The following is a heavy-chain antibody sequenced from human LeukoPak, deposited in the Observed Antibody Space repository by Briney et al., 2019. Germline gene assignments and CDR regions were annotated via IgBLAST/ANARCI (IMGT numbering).Heavy chain of an antibody. CDR1: GYTFTSYD. Sequence: GASVKVSCMASGYTFTSYDINWVRQATGQGLEWMGWMNPNSGNTGYAQKFQGRVTITRNTSISTAYMELSSLRSEDTAVYYCARKGDIVVVPAAIIHYYYGMDVWGQGTTVTVSS. CDR3: ARKGDIVVVPAAIIHYYYGMDV. J-gene: IGHJ6*02. CDR2: MNPNSGNT. D-gene: IGHD2-2*02. V-gene: IGHV1-8*01.